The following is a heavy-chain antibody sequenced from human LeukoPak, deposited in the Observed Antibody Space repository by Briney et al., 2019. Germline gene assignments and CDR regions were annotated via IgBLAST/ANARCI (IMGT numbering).Heavy chain of an antibody. D-gene: IGHD3-10*01. J-gene: IGHJ4*02. CDR3: ARDLVLRYGSGSYSRYFDY. Sequence: KPGGSLRLSCAASGFTFSDYYMSWIRQAPGKGLEWVSYISSSGSTIYYADSVKGRFTISRDNAKNSLYLQMNSLRAEDTAVYYCARDLVLRYGSGSYSRYFDYWGQGTLVTVSS. CDR1: GFTFSDYY. V-gene: IGHV3-11*01. CDR2: ISSSGSTI.